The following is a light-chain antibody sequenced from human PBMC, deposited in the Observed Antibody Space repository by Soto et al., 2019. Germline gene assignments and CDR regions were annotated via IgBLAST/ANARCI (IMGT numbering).Light chain of an antibody. V-gene: IGKV1-5*03. J-gene: IGKJ1*01. Sequence: DIQMTQSPSTLSASVGDRVTITGRASQSISSWSAWYQQKPGKAHKLLIYKASSLASEVPSRFSGSGSGTEFNLTISSLQPDDFATYYCQQYNSYPWTFGQGTKVEIK. CDR1: QSISSW. CDR2: KAS. CDR3: QQYNSYPWT.